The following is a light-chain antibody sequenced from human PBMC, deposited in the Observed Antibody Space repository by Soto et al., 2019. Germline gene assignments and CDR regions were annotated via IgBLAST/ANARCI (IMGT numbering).Light chain of an antibody. CDR3: QQYARSPLT. V-gene: IGKV3-20*01. J-gene: IGKJ4*01. CDR1: QSVRSNY. CDR2: GAS. Sequence: EIVLTQSPGTLSLSSGERATLSCRASQSVRSNYLAWYQQKPGQAPRLLIYGASSRATGIPDRFGGSGSGTDFTLTISSLGPEECAVYYCQQYARSPLTFGGGTKVEIK.